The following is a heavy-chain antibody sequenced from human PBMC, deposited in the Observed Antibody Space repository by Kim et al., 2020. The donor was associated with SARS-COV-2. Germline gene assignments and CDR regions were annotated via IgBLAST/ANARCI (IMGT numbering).Heavy chain of an antibody. CDR3: ARESGSSSVKIRFDP. J-gene: IGHJ5*02. CDR2: INPNSGGT. V-gene: IGHV1-2*02. Sequence: ASVKVSCKASGYTFTGYYMHWVRQAPGQGLEWMGWINPNSGGTNYAQKFQGRVTMTRDTSISTAYMELSRLRSDDTAVYYCARESGSSSVKIRFDPWGQGTLVTVSS. CDR1: GYTFTGYY. D-gene: IGHD6-13*01.